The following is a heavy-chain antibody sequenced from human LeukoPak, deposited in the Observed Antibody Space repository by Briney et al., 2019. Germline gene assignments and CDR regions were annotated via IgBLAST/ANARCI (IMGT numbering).Heavy chain of an antibody. J-gene: IGHJ4*02. CDR2: IYYSGST. V-gene: IGHV4-59*01. CDR3: ARGLRERGAFDY. Sequence: SETLSLTCTVSGGSISSYYRSWIRQPPGKGLEWIGYIYYSGSTNYNPSLKSRVTISVDTSKNQFSLKLSSVTAADTAVYYCARGLRERGAFDYWGQGTLVTVSS. CDR1: GGSISSYY. D-gene: IGHD1-26*01.